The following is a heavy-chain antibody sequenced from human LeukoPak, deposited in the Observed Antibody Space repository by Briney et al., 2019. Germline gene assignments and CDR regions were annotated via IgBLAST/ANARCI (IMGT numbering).Heavy chain of an antibody. J-gene: IGHJ6*02. D-gene: IGHD3-10*01. CDR1: GFTFSSYA. CDR3: ARGLTMVRGVIIAPMDV. CDR2: ISGSGGST. V-gene: IGHV3-23*01. Sequence: GGSLRLSCAASGFTFSSYAMSWVRQAPGKGLEWVSAISGSGGSTYYADSVKGRFTISRDNSKNTLYLQMNSLRAEDTAVYYCARGLTMVRGVIIAPMDVWGQGTTVTVSS.